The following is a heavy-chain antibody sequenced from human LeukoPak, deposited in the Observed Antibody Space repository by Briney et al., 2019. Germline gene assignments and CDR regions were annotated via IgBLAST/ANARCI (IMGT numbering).Heavy chain of an antibody. D-gene: IGHD6-19*01. CDR3: ADRYLSGWYGFDL. CDR2: IRYDGSNK. CDR1: GFTFSSYG. J-gene: IGHJ2*01. Sequence: PGGSLRPSCAASGFTFSSYGMHWVRQAPGKGLEWVAFIRYDGSNKYYADSVKGRFTISRDNSKNTLYLQMNSLRAEDTAVYYCADRYLSGWYGFDLWGRGTLVTVSS. V-gene: IGHV3-30*02.